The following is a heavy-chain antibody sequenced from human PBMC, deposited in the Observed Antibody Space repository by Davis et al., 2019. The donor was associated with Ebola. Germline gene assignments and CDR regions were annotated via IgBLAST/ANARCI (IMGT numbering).Heavy chain of an antibody. J-gene: IGHJ6*04. CDR2: TYYSSKWYN. Sequence: HSQTLSLTCAISGDSVSGSRGAWNWIRQSPSRGLEWLGRTYYSSKWYNESALSVKSRMIISADTAKNQFSLHLNSVTPEDTAVYYCARGWLRSGLDVWGKGAAVTVSS. CDR1: GDSVSGSRGA. D-gene: IGHD5-12*01. V-gene: IGHV6-1*01. CDR3: ARGWLRSGLDV.